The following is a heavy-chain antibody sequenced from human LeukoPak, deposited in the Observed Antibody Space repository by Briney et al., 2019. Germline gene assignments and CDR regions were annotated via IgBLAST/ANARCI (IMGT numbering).Heavy chain of an antibody. CDR1: GFTFSSYA. CDR3: AKGKAGHSYGSGGSGSFDY. J-gene: IGHJ4*02. Sequence: PGGSLRLSCAASGFTFSSYAMSWVRQAPGKGLEWVSAISGSGGSTYYADSVKGRFTISRDNSKNTLYLQMNSLRAEDTAVYYRAKGKAGHSYGSGGSGSFDYWGQGTLVTVSS. V-gene: IGHV3-23*01. CDR2: ISGSGGST. D-gene: IGHD5-18*01.